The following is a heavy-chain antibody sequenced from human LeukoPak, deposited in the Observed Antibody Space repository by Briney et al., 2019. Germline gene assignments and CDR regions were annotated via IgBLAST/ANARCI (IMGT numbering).Heavy chain of an antibody. CDR2: IYPGDSDT. J-gene: IGHJ4*02. V-gene: IGHV5-51*01. CDR3: ARLRDSYGSTVIDY. D-gene: IGHD5-18*01. CDR1: GYSFNSYW. Sequence: GESLKISCKGSGYSFNSYWIGWVRPMPGKGLEGMGIIYPGDSDTRYSPSFQGPVTISADKSLSTAYLQWSSLKPSDTAMYYCARLRDSYGSTVIDYWGQGTLVTVSS.